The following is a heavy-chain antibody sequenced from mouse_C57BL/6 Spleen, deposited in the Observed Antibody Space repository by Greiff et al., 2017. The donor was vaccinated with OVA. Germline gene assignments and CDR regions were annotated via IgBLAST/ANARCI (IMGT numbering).Heavy chain of an antibody. CDR2: ISSGSSTI. Sequence: EVMLEESGGGLVKPGGSLKLSCAASGFTFSDYGMHWVRQAPEKGLEWVAYISSGSSTIYYADTVKGRFTISRDNAKNTLFLQMTSLRSEDTAMYYCARAGDYYGSRRYFDVWGTGTTVTVSS. CDR1: GFTFSDYG. D-gene: IGHD1-1*01. CDR3: ARAGDYYGSRRYFDV. V-gene: IGHV5-17*01. J-gene: IGHJ1*03.